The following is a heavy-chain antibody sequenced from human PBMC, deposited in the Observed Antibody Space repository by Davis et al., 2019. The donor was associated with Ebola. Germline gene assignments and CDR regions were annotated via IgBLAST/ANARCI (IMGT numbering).Heavy chain of an antibody. Sequence: SETLSLTCAVSGGSISSINWWSWVRQPPGKGLEWIGEIYHSGSTNYNPSLKSRVTISVDTSKNQFSLKLSSVTAADTAVYYCARGFPRGYTFMRFDYWGQGTLVTVSS. CDR2: IYHSGST. D-gene: IGHD5-18*01. V-gene: IGHV4-4*02. J-gene: IGHJ4*02. CDR3: ARGFPRGYTFMRFDY. CDR1: GGSISSINW.